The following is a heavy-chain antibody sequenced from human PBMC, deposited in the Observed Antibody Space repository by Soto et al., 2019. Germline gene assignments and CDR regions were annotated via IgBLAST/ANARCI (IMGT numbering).Heavy chain of an antibody. CDR3: ARQRGYDILTGYYYFDY. V-gene: IGHV4-59*08. CDR1: GGSISSYY. J-gene: IGHJ4*02. CDR2: IYYSGST. Sequence: SETLSLTCTVSGGSISSYYWSWIRQPPGKGLEWIGDIYYSGSTNYNPSLKRRVTISVDTSKNKFSLKLSSVTAADTAVYYCARQRGYDILTGYYYFDYWGQGTLVTVSS. D-gene: IGHD3-9*01.